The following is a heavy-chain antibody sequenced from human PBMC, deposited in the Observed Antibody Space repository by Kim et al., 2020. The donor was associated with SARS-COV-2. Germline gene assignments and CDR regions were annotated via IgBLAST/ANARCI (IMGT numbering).Heavy chain of an antibody. Sequence: SETLSLTCAVYGGSFSGYYWGWIRQPPGKGLEWIGEINHSGSTNYNPSLKSRVTISVDTSKNQFSLKLSSVTAADTAVYYCAVGTGYYYYYGMDVWGQGTTVTVSS. J-gene: IGHJ6*02. CDR1: GGSFSGYY. CDR2: INHSGST. D-gene: IGHD6-13*01. V-gene: IGHV4-34*01. CDR3: AVGTGYYYYYGMDV.